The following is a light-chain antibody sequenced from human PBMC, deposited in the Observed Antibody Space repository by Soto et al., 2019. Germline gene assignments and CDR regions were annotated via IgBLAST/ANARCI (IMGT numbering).Light chain of an antibody. V-gene: IGKV3-11*01. CDR1: QSFSSY. Sequence: EIVLTQSPATLSLSPGERTTLSCRASQSFSSYLAWYQQKPGQAPRLLIYDASNRATGIPARFSGSWSGTDFTLTISSLEREDFAVYYCQRHSNWPLTFGGGTKVEIK. CDR2: DAS. J-gene: IGKJ4*01. CDR3: QRHSNWPLT.